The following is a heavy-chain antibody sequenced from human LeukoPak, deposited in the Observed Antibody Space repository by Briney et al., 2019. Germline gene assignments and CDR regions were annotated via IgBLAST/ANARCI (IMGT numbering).Heavy chain of an antibody. Sequence: GGSLRLSCAASGFTFSSYAMSWVRQAPGKGLERVSAISGSGGSTYYADSVKGRSTISRDNSKNTLYLQMNSLRAEDTAVYYCAKVIDYDGVDYWGQGTLVTVSS. V-gene: IGHV3-23*01. CDR2: ISGSGGST. CDR3: AKVIDYDGVDY. D-gene: IGHD4-23*01. CDR1: GFTFSSYA. J-gene: IGHJ4*01.